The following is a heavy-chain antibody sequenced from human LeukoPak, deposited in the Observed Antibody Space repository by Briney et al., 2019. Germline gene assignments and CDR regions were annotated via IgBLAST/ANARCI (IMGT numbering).Heavy chain of an antibody. J-gene: IGHJ4*02. V-gene: IGHV3-48*01. Sequence: AGGSLRLSCAASGFTFINYAMNWVRQAPGKGLEWVSYISSSGSTIYSADSVKGRLTISRDNAKTSLYLQMNSLRAEDTAVYYCARGSRSSMTYYFDYWGQGTLVTVSS. D-gene: IGHD2-2*01. CDR3: ARGSRSSMTYYFDY. CDR1: GFTFINYA. CDR2: ISSSGSTI.